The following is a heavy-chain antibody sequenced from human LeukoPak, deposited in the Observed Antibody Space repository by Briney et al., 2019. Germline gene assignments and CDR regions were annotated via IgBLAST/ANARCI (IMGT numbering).Heavy chain of an antibody. J-gene: IGHJ4*02. CDR3: AKTSFDDILTGYPLDY. Sequence: PGRSLRLSCAASGFTFDEYAMHWVRQAPGKGLEWVSGISWNSGSIGYADSVKGRFTISRDNAKISLYLQMNSLRAEDTALYYCAKTSFDDILTGYPLDYWGQGTLVTVSS. CDR2: ISWNSGSI. CDR1: GFTFDEYA. D-gene: IGHD3-9*01. V-gene: IGHV3-9*01.